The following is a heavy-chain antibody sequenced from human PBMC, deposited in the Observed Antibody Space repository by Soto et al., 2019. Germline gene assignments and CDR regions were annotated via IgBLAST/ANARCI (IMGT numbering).Heavy chain of an antibody. Sequence: ASVKVSCKASGYTFTSYYMHCVRQAPGQGLEWMGIINPSGGSTSYAQKFQGRVTMTRDTSTSTVYMELSSLRSEDTAVYYCVISPGYYYGSGSPKSLDYWGQGTLVTVSS. CDR3: VISPGYYYGSGSPKSLDY. CDR2: INPSGGST. J-gene: IGHJ4*02. D-gene: IGHD3-10*01. V-gene: IGHV1-46*01. CDR1: GYTFTSYY.